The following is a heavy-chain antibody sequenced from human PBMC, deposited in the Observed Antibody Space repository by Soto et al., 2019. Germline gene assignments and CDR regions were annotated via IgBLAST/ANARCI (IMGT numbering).Heavy chain of an antibody. V-gene: IGHV4-34*01. CDR3: ARTPTRGASAWLDP. Sequence: QVQLKQWGSGLLKPSETLSLTCAIYGGSFSDYYWHWIRQSPGKGLEWIGEIHLSGRVNFTPSPKSRTSLSRDTSRNPFFLTRRSVTAADTAVYFCARTPTRGASAWLDPWGRGHLVTVSS. J-gene: IGHJ5*02. D-gene: IGHD1-26*01. CDR1: GGSFSDYY. CDR2: IHLSGRV.